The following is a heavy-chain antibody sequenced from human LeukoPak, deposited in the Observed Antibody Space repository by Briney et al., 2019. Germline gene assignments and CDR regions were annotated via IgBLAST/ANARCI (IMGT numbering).Heavy chain of an antibody. D-gene: IGHD7-27*01. CDR3: ASNTGTVFDY. CDR2: IYYSGST. Sequence: SETLSLTCTVSGGSISRSSYYWGWIRQPPGKGLEWIGNIYYSGSTYYNPSLKSRVTISLEMSKQQFSLNLTSVTAADTAVYYCASNTGTVFDYWGQGALVTVSS. CDR1: GGSISRSSYY. J-gene: IGHJ4*02. V-gene: IGHV4-39*07.